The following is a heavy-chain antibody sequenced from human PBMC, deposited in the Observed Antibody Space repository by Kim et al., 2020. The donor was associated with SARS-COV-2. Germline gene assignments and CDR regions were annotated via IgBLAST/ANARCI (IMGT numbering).Heavy chain of an antibody. CDR3: ARVRGSVRGPLSSFDY. CDR1: GFTFSSYG. D-gene: IGHD3-10*01. CDR2: IWYDGSNK. Sequence: GGSLRLSCAASGFTFSSYGMHWVRQAPGKGLEWVAVIWYDGSNKYYADSVKGRFTISRDNSKNTLYLQMNSLRAEDTAVYYCARVRGSVRGPLSSFDYWGQGTLVTVSS. J-gene: IGHJ4*02. V-gene: IGHV3-33*01.